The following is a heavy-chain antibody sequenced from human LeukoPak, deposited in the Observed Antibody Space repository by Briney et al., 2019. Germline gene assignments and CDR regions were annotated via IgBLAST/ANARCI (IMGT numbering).Heavy chain of an antibody. V-gene: IGHV3-9*03. Sequence: GGSLRLSXAASGFTFDDYAMHWVRQAPGKGLEWVSGISWNSGSIGYADSVKGRFTISRDNAKNSLYLQMNSLRAEDMALYYCAKGYCGSTSCHFAYWGQATLVTVSS. CDR2: ISWNSGSI. D-gene: IGHD2-2*01. J-gene: IGHJ4*02. CDR3: AKGYCGSTSCHFAY. CDR1: GFTFDDYA.